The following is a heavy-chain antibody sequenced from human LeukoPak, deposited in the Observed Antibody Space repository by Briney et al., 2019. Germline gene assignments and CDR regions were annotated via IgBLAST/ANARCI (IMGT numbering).Heavy chain of an antibody. Sequence: GGSLRLSCAASGFTFSSYDMHWVRQATGKGLEWVSAIGTAGDTYYPGSVKGRFTISRENAKNSLYLQMNSLRAGDTAVYYCARAGTAMGSFDYWGQGTLVTVSS. CDR3: ARAGTAMGSFDY. CDR1: GFTFSSYD. D-gene: IGHD5-18*01. V-gene: IGHV3-13*01. CDR2: IGTAGDT. J-gene: IGHJ4*02.